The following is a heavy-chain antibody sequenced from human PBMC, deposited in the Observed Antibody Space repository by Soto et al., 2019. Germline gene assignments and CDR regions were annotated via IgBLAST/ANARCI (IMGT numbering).Heavy chain of an antibody. Sequence: QVQLVQSGAEVKKPGASVKVSCKASGYTFTSYGISWVRQAPGQGLEWMGWISAYNGHTNYAQKLQGRVTMTTATATSKAYMGLRSRRSDDPAVSYCEREFGVGGTTADYWSKGNLVTVSS. CDR1: GYTFTSYG. D-gene: IGHD1-1*01. V-gene: IGHV1-18*01. CDR2: ISAYNGHT. J-gene: IGHJ4*02. CDR3: EREFGVGGTTADY.